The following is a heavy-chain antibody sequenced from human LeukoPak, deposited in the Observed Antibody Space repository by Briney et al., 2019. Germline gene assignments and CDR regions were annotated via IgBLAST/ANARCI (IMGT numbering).Heavy chain of an antibody. CDR2: IIPIFGTA. V-gene: IGHV1-69*05. Sequence: SVKVSCKASGGTFSSYAISWVRQAPGQGLDWMGRIIPIFGTANYAQKFQGRVTITTDESTSTDDMELRSLRSEDTAVYYCARDSLGYDSSGYYFRGFDYWGQGTLVTVSS. CDR1: GGTFSSYA. J-gene: IGHJ4*02. D-gene: IGHD3-22*01. CDR3: ARDSLGYDSSGYYFRGFDY.